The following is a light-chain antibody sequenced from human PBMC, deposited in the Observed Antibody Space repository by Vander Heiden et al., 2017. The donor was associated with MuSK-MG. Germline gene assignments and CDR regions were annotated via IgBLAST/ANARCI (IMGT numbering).Light chain of an antibody. J-gene: IGLJ2*01. CDR2: DVS. CDR1: SSDIGNYDY. V-gene: IGLV2-14*03. CDR3: CSYTDTGSLYVV. Sequence: QSALAQPASVSGSPGQAITISCSGYSSDIGNYDYVSWYPHHPRKAPKLIIFDVSNRPPGVAPRFSGSTSGNTASLTVSGRQAEDEADDFCCSYTDTGSLYVVFGGGTKLTVL.